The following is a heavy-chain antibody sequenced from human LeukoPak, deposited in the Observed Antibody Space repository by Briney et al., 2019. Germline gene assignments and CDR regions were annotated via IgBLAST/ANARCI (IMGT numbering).Heavy chain of an antibody. V-gene: IGHV3-23*01. J-gene: IGHJ4*02. CDR3: AKYSYNYGAFDY. D-gene: IGHD5-18*01. Sequence: GGSLRLSCAASGFTFSSYAMSWVRQAPGEGLGCVSAIIGSGGSTYYADSVRGRCTISRDNSKNTLYLQMNSLRAEDTAVYYCAKYSYNYGAFDYWGQGTLVTVSS. CDR2: IIGSGGST. CDR1: GFTFSSYA.